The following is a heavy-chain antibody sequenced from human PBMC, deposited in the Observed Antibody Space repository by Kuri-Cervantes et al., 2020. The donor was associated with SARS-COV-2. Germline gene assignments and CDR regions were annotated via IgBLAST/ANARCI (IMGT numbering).Heavy chain of an antibody. CDR2: ISYDGSN. CDR3: ARDQDDYRNYHAFDI. D-gene: IGHD4-11*01. J-gene: IGHJ3*02. CDR1: GFAFSDYA. Sequence: GESLKISCAASGFAFSDYALHWVRQAPGKGLEWLAVISYDGSNADSVKGRFTISRDNSKNTLFLQINSLRAEDTAVYYCARDQDDYRNYHAFDIWGQGTMVTVSS. V-gene: IGHV3-30*04.